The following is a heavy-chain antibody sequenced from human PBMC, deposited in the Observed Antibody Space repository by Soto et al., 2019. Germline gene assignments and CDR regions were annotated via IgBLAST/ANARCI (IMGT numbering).Heavy chain of an antibody. CDR1: GYTLTELS. CDR3: ATDASARFLTGYPYYYYGMDV. D-gene: IGHD3-9*01. J-gene: IGHJ6*02. Sequence: ASVKVSCKVSGYTLTELSMHWVRQAPGKGLEWMGGFDPEDGETIYAQKFQGRVTMTEDTSTDTAYMELSSLRSEDTAVYYCATDASARFLTGYPYYYYGMDVWGQGTTVTVSS. V-gene: IGHV1-24*01. CDR2: FDPEDGET.